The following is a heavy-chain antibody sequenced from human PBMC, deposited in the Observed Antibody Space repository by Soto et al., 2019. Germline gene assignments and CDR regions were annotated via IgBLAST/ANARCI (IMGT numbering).Heavy chain of an antibody. Sequence: SVKVSCKASGGTFNNYALSWVRQAPGQGLELMGGIIPIFNSANYAQKFQGRVTITADDSTSTAYMELRSLRPDDTAVYYCAREVTVASYSFDFWGQGTLVTVSS. V-gene: IGHV1-69*13. CDR3: AREVTVASYSFDF. CDR1: GGTFNNYA. D-gene: IGHD5-12*01. J-gene: IGHJ4*02. CDR2: IIPIFNSA.